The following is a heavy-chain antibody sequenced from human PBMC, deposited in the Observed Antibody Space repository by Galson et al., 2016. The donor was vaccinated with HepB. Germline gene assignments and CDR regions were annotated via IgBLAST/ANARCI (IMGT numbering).Heavy chain of an antibody. D-gene: IGHD2-8*01. Sequence: SLRLSCAASGFTFSAYAMSWVRQAQGKGLEWVSAISGSGTNTYYADSVKGRFTISRDNAKNTLYLQMNSLRAEDTAVYYCTRVARNCTNGVCRHSFYHFDYWGQGTLVTVSS. CDR2: ISGSGTNT. CDR1: GFTFSAYA. J-gene: IGHJ4*02. CDR3: TRVARNCTNGVCRHSFYHFDY. V-gene: IGHV3-23*01.